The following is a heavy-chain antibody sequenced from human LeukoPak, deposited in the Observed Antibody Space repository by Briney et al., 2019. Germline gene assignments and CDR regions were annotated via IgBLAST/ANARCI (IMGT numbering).Heavy chain of an antibody. D-gene: IGHD3-22*01. CDR1: RFTFSTYA. Sequence: GGSLRLSCAASRFTFSTYATSWVRQAPGKGLEWVSSISSSSSYIYYADSVKGRFTISRDNAKNSLYLQMNSLRAEDTAVYYCARDSSGYFGYNWFDPWGQGTLVTVSS. CDR2: ISSSSSYI. CDR3: ARDSSGYFGYNWFDP. J-gene: IGHJ5*02. V-gene: IGHV3-21*01.